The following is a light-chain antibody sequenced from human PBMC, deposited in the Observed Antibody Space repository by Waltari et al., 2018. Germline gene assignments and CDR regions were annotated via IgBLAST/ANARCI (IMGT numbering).Light chain of an antibody. V-gene: IGLV2-14*03. Sequence: QSPLTQPASVSASPGESITISCTATSSDVGAFNSVSWYQQPPGKAPKFMIYDVSNRPSGVSHRFSGSKSGNTASLTISGLQAEDEAVYYCSSFTTSSTLLFGGGTKLTVL. CDR1: SSDVGAFNS. CDR3: SSFTTSSTLL. CDR2: DVS. J-gene: IGLJ2*01.